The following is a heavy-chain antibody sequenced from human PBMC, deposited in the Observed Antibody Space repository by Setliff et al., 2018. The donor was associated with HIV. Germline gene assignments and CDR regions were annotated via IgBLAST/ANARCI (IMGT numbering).Heavy chain of an antibody. CDR2: VYHSGTT. CDR1: GYSISTAYY. J-gene: IGHJ5*02. CDR3: ARQEDNFWSGYPNWFDP. V-gene: IGHV4-38-2*01. Sequence: SETLSLTCAVSGYSISTAYYWGWIRQPPGKGLEWIGSVYHSGTTYYNPSLKSRVTISVDMSNNQFSLKVTSETAADTAVYYCARQEDNFWSGYPNWFDPWGQGTLVTVSS. D-gene: IGHD3-3*01.